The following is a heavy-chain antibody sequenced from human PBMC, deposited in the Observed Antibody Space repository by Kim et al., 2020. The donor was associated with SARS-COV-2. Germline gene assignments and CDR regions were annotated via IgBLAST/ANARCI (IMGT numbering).Heavy chain of an antibody. V-gene: IGHV3-23*01. CDR1: GFTFSSYA. Sequence: GGSLRLSCAASGFTFSSYAMSWVRQAPGKGLEWVSAISGSGGSTYYADSVKGRFTISRDNSKNTLYLQMNSLRAEDTAVYYCAKADNELRYFSWPIDYWGQGTLVTVSS. D-gene: IGHD3-9*01. CDR3: AKADNELRYFSWPIDY. J-gene: IGHJ4*02. CDR2: ISGSGGST.